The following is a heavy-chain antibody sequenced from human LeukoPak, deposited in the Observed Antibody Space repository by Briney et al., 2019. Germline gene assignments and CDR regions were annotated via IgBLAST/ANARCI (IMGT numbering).Heavy chain of an antibody. J-gene: IGHJ4*02. D-gene: IGHD2-2*01. V-gene: IGHV5-51*01. Sequence: GESLKISCKGSGYSFTSYWIGWVRQMPGKGLEWMGIIYPGDSDTRYSPSFQGQVTISADKSISTAYLQWSSLKASGTAMYYCARGGRDCSSTSCYGYFDYWGQGTLVTVSS. CDR3: ARGGRDCSSTSCYGYFDY. CDR2: IYPGDSDT. CDR1: GYSFTSYW.